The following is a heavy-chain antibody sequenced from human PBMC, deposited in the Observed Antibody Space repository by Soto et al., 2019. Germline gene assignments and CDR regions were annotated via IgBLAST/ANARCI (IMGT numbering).Heavy chain of an antibody. V-gene: IGHV3-23*01. J-gene: IGHJ3*02. CDR3: AKVQWLVRPDAFDI. CDR2: ISGSGSGT. Sequence: GGSLRLSCAASGVTFRTYAMSWVRQIPGKGLEWVSAISGSGSGTYYADSVKGRFTISRDNSKNTLYLQMDSLRPDDTAVYYCAKVQWLVRPDAFDIWGQGTMVTVSS. CDR1: GVTFRTYA. D-gene: IGHD6-19*01.